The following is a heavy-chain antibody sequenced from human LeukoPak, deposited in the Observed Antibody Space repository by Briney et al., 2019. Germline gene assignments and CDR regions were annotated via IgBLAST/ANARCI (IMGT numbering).Heavy chain of an antibody. CDR3: ARRVIVVASFDY. CDR1: GGSFSGYY. Sequence: PSETLSLTCAVYGGSFSGYYWSWIRQPPGNGLEWIGEINHCGSTNYNPSHKSRVTISVDTSKNQFSLKLSSVTAADTAVYYFARRVIVVASFDYWGQGTLVTVSS. CDR2: INHCGST. V-gene: IGHV4-34*01. J-gene: IGHJ4*02. D-gene: IGHD3-22*01.